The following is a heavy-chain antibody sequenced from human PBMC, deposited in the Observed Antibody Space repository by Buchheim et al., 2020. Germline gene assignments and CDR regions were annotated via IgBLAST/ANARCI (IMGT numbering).Heavy chain of an antibody. V-gene: IGHV5-51*01. CDR3: ARFYARGAYISGFDY. CDR1: GYSFTNYW. Sequence: EVQLVQSGAEVKKPGESLKISCKGFGYSFTNYWIGWVRQMPGKGLEWMGIIHPGDSDSSYSPSFQGQVTISADKSIITAYLQWSSLKASDTAMYYCARFYARGAYISGFDYWGQGTL. CDR2: IHPGDSDS. J-gene: IGHJ4*02. D-gene: IGHD6-19*01.